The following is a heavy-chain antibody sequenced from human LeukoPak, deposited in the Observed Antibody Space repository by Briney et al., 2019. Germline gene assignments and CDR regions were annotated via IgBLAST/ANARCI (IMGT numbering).Heavy chain of an antibody. D-gene: IGHD2-21*02. CDR2: IYYTGST. V-gene: IGHV4-59*01. Sequence: SETLSLTCTVSGGSIDDYYWSWIRQPPGKGLEWIGYIYYTGSTSYNPSLQSRLTISIDTSKTQFSLRLTSVTAADTAVYFCARGVTQWGQGTLVIVSS. CDR1: GGSIDDYY. J-gene: IGHJ4*02. CDR3: ARGVTQ.